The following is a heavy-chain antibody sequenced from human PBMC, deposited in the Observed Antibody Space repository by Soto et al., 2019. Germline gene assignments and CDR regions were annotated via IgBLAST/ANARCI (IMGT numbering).Heavy chain of an antibody. J-gene: IGHJ4*02. D-gene: IGHD2-15*01. CDR3: ARGTVVTHFDY. V-gene: IGHV1-3*01. CDR2: INAGNGNT. Sequence: TFTSYAMHWVRQAPGQRLEWMGWINAGNGNTKYSQKFQGRVTITRDTSASTAYMELSSLRSEDTAVYYCARGTVVTHFDYWGQGTLVTVSS. CDR1: TFTSYA.